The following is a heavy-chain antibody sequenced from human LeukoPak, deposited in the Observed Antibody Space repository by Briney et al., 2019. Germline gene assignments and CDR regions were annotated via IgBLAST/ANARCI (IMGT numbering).Heavy chain of an antibody. CDR2: IYYSGST. V-gene: IGHV4-39*01. Sequence: PSETLSLSCTVSGGSVSSSNYYWDWIRQPPGKGLEWFGRIYYSGSTYYNPSLKSRVSISVDTSRNQFSLKLSSVTAADTAVYYCARSYWAGTTTRGYYYYMDVWGKGTTVTVSS. J-gene: IGHJ6*03. CDR1: GGSVSSSNYY. D-gene: IGHD1-1*01. CDR3: ARSYWAGTTTRGYYYYMDV.